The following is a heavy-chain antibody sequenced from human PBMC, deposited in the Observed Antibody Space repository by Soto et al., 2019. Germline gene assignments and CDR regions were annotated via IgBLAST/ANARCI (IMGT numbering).Heavy chain of an antibody. Sequence: QVQLVQSGAEVKKPGASVKVSCKASGYTFTSYDINWVRQATGQGLEWMGWMNPNSGNTGYAQKFQGRVTMTRNTSXXTAYMELSSLRSEDTAVYYCARELLWFGELFKEDVWGQGTTVTVSS. J-gene: IGHJ6*02. CDR2: MNPNSGNT. V-gene: IGHV1-8*01. CDR1: GYTFTSYD. CDR3: ARELLWFGELFKEDV. D-gene: IGHD3-10*01.